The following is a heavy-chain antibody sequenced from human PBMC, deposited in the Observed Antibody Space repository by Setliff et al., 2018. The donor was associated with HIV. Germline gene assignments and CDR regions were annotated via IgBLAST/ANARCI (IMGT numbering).Heavy chain of an antibody. Sequence: GGSLRLSCAASGFTFDDYTMHWVRQAPGKGLEWVSLIGWDGSSIHYADSVKGRFTISRDNAKNSLYLQMNSLRAEDTAVYYCARDNGVTSYRDAFDIWGQGTMVTVSS. D-gene: IGHD3-3*01. V-gene: IGHV3-43*01. CDR2: IGWDGSSI. CDR1: GFTFDDYT. J-gene: IGHJ3*02. CDR3: ARDNGVTSYRDAFDI.